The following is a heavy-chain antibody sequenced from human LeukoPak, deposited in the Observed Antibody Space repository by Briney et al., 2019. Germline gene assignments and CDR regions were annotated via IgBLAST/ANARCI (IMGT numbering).Heavy chain of an antibody. CDR1: GGSISSYY. V-gene: IGHV4-59*01. Sequence: PSETLSLTCTVSGGSISSYYWSWIRQPPGKGLEWIGYIYYSGSTNYNPSLKSRVTISVDTSKNQFSLKLSSVTAADTAVYYCARAPYYDTPGDYWGQGTLVTVSS. D-gene: IGHD3-3*01. CDR3: ARAPYYDTPGDY. CDR2: IYYSGST. J-gene: IGHJ4*02.